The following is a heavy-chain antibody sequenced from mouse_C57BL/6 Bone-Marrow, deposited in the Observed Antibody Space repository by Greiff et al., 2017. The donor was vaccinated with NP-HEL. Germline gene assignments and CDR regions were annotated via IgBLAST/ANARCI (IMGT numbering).Heavy chain of an antibody. Sequence: QVKLQKPGVELVKPGASVKLSCKASGYTSTSYWMHWVKQRPGQGLEWIGMIHPNSGGINYIEKFKRKATLTVDKSSSTAYMQHINLTTEDSAVYYCARGRTKAYGDTGYFDVWGTGTTVTVSS. CDR2: IHPNSGGI. J-gene: IGHJ1*03. V-gene: IGHV1-64*01. CDR3: ARGRTKAYGDTGYFDV. D-gene: IGHD2-13*01. CDR1: GYTSTSYW.